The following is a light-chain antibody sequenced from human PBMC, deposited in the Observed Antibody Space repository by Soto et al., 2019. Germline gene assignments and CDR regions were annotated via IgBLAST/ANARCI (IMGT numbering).Light chain of an antibody. J-gene: IGLJ3*02. CDR1: SSDIGGYYY. V-gene: IGLV2-14*01. CDR3: SSYRSSSTPGWV. CDR2: QVT. Sequence: QSALTQPASVSGSPGQSITISCTGTSSDIGGYYYVSWYQHHPGKAPKLLIYQVTNRPSRVSNRFSGSKSGNTASLTISGLQAEDEADYYCSSYRSSSTPGWVFGGGTKLTVL.